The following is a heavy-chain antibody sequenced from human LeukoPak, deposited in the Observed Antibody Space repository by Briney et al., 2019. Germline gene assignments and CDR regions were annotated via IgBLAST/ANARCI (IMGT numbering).Heavy chain of an antibody. D-gene: IGHD1-20*01. V-gene: IGHV1-2*04. Sequence: ASVKVSCKASGYTFTGYYMHWVRQAPGQGLEWMGWINPNSGGTNYAQKFQGWVTITRDTSINTAYMDLSRLTSDDTALYYCARDHNSENWGSLGGWGQGTLVTVSS. CDR3: ARDHNSENWGSLGG. CDR2: INPNSGGT. J-gene: IGHJ4*02. CDR1: GYTFTGYY.